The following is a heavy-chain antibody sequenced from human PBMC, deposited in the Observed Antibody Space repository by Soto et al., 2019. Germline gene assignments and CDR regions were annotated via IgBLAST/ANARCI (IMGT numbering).Heavy chain of an antibody. D-gene: IGHD3-22*01. Sequence: PGGSLRLSCAASGFTFSSYAMHWVRQAPGKGLEWVAVIWYDGSNKYYADSVKGRFTISRDNSKNTLYLQMNSLRAEDTAVYYCARDTSNYYDSSGYYTRFDYWGQGTLVTVSS. CDR3: ARDTSNYYDSSGYYTRFDY. CDR1: GFTFSSYA. V-gene: IGHV3-33*08. CDR2: IWYDGSNK. J-gene: IGHJ4*02.